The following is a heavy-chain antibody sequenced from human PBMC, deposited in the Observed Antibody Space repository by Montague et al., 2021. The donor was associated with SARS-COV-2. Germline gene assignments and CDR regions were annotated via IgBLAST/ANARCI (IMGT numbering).Heavy chain of an antibody. CDR1: GGSISSYY. J-gene: IGHJ6*03. CDR3: ARDSRTDFDWLFPDSGSYYYYMAV. CDR2: IYYSGST. D-gene: IGHD3-9*01. Sequence: SQSLSLNCTVSGGSISSYYWSWIRQPPGKGLEWIGYIYYSGSTNYNPSLKSRVTISVDTSKNQFSLKLSSVTAADTAVYYCARDSRTDFDWLFPDSGSYYYYMAVWGKGTTVTVSS. V-gene: IGHV4-59*01.